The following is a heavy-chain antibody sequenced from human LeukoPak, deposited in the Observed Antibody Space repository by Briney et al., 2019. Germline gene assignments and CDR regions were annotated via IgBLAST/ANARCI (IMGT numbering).Heavy chain of an antibody. Sequence: GGSLRLSCAASGFTFSSYSMNWVRQAPGKGLEWVSAISGSGGSTYYADSVKGRFTISRDNSKNTLYLQMNSLRAEDTAVYYCAKDPTLTMIVPINWFDPWGQGTLVTVSS. CDR1: GFTFSSYS. CDR2: ISGSGGST. V-gene: IGHV3-23*01. D-gene: IGHD3-22*01. J-gene: IGHJ5*02. CDR3: AKDPTLTMIVPINWFDP.